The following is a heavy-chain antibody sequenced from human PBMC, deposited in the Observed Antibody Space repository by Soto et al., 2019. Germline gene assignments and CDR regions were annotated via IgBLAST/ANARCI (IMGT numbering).Heavy chain of an antibody. D-gene: IGHD3-22*01. J-gene: IGHJ4*02. CDR2: IVVGSGNT. CDR1: GFTFTSSA. CDR3: AASYDSSGYYWAY. V-gene: IGHV1-58*01. Sequence: QMQLVQSGPEVKKPGTSVKVSCKASGFTFTSSAVQWVRQARGQRLEWIGWIVVGSGNTNYAQKFQERVTITRDMSTSTDYLELSSLRSEDTAGYYCAASYDSSGYYWAYWGQGTLVTVSS.